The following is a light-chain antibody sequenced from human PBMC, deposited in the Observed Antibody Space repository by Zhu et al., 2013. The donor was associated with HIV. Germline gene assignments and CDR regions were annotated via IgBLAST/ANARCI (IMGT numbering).Light chain of an antibody. V-gene: IGLV1-47*01. J-gene: IGLJ3*02. CDR3: QTYDRDLSSWV. CDR1: SSNIGSNY. Sequence: QSVLTQPPSASGTPGQRVTISCSGSSSNIGSNYVYWYQQLPGTAPKLLIYRNNQRPSGVPDRVSGSKSGTSASLAITGLRAEDEADYYCQTYDRDLSSWVFGGGTELTVL. CDR2: RNN.